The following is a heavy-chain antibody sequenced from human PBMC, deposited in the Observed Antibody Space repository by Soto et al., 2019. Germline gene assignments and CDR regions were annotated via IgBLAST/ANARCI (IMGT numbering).Heavy chain of an antibody. CDR3: ATVFEH. CDR2: VDSAGSGT. J-gene: IGHJ4*02. V-gene: IGHV3-74*01. CDR1: GITFSGYW. Sequence: VPLVESGGGSVQPGGSLRLSCVASGITFSGYWMHWVRQVPGKGLVWVARVDSAGSGTSYAGSVKGRFTISRDNAKNTLSLQMDSLRVEDKDVYYCATVFEHWGQGIPVTVSS.